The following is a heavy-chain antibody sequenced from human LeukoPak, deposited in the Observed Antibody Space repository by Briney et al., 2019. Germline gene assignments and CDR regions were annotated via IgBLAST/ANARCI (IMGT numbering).Heavy chain of an antibody. D-gene: IGHD6-19*01. CDR1: GFTFSSFW. Sequence: AGGSLRLSCAASGFTFSSFWMHWVRQAPGKGLVWVSRINSVGSSTSYADSVKGRFTISRDNAKNTLYLQTNSLRAEDTAVYYCARERTSGWDAFDFWGQGTLVTVSS. V-gene: IGHV3-74*01. CDR3: ARERTSGWDAFDF. J-gene: IGHJ4*02. CDR2: INSVGSST.